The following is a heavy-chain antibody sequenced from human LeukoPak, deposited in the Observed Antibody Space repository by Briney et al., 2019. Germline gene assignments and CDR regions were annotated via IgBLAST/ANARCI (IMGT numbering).Heavy chain of an antibody. D-gene: IGHD3-22*01. J-gene: IGHJ4*02. CDR3: ARVSDYYDSSGPDS. Sequence: PSETLSLTCTVSGYSINSGYYWGWIRQPPGKRLEWIGYIYYNGNTYYNPSLKSRLSISIDTSRNQFSLNLRSVTAADTAVYFCARVSDYYDSSGPDSWGQGTLVTVSS. CDR2: IYYNGNT. CDR1: GYSINSGYY. V-gene: IGHV4-38-2*02.